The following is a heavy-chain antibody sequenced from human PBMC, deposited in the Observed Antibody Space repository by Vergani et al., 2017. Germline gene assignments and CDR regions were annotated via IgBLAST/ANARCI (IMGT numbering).Heavy chain of an antibody. V-gene: IGHV4-39*01. D-gene: IGHD3-16*01. CDR3: ARHDSGHYDSSYYGLDV. Sequence: QLQLHKSGPGLVKPSETLSLTCTLSGGSISSSSHFWGWLRQTPGKGREWIGSIYYSGSTYYNPSLKSRVSISVDTSKNQFSLKLSSVTAADSAVYYCARHDSGHYDSSYYGLDVWGQGTTVTVSS. CDR1: GGSISSSSHF. J-gene: IGHJ6*02. CDR2: IYYSGST.